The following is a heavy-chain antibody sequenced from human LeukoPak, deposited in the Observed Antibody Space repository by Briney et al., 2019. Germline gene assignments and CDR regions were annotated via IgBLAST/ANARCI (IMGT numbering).Heavy chain of an antibody. D-gene: IGHD2-2*01. J-gene: IGHJ6*04. CDR2: ISAYNGNT. CDR1: GYTFTSYG. Sequence: ASVTVSCKASGYTFTSYGISWVRQAPGQGLEGMGWISAYNGNTNYAQKLQGRVTMTTDTSTSTAYMELRSLRSDDTAVYYCARERGYCSSTSCYVGDLYYYYGMDVWGEGTTVTVSS. CDR3: ARERGYCSSTSCYVGDLYYYYGMDV. V-gene: IGHV1-18*04.